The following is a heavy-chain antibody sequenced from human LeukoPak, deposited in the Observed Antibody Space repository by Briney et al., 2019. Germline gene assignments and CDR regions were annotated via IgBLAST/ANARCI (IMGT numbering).Heavy chain of an antibody. Sequence: GGSLRLSCAASGFTVSSNYMSWVRQAPGKGLEGGSVIYSGGSTYYSDSVKGRFTISRDNSNNTLYLQMNSLRAEDTAVYYCARVYRSSGYYLFDYWGQGTLVTVSS. CDR3: ARVYRSSGYYLFDY. CDR1: GFTVSSNY. V-gene: IGHV3-66*02. CDR2: IYSGGST. J-gene: IGHJ4*02. D-gene: IGHD3-22*01.